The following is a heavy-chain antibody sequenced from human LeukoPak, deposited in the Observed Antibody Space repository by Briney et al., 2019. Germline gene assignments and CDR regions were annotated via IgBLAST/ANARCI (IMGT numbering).Heavy chain of an antibody. J-gene: IGHJ4*02. V-gene: IGHV3-23*01. CDR1: GFTFSSYA. D-gene: IGHD3-22*01. CDR3: AKDFEVVSGVDYYDSSGYYFDY. CDR2: ISGSGGST. Sequence: GGSLRLSCAASGFTFSSYAMSWLRQAPGKGLEWVSAISGSGGSTYYADSVKGRFTISRDNSKNTLYLQMNSLRAEDTAVYYCAKDFEVVSGVDYYDSSGYYFDYWGQGTLVTVSS.